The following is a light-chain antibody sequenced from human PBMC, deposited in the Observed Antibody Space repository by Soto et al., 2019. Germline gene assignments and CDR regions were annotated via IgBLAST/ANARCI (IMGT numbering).Light chain of an antibody. V-gene: IGKV3-15*01. CDR1: QSVSSN. CDR2: GAS. Sequence: EIEMTQSPATLSVSPWERATISCRASQSVSSNLAWYQQKPGQAPRLHIYGASTWTTGIPARFSGSGSGTEFTLTISSLQTEDFAIYYCQQYNSYSRTFGQGTKVDIK. CDR3: QQYNSYSRT. J-gene: IGKJ1*01.